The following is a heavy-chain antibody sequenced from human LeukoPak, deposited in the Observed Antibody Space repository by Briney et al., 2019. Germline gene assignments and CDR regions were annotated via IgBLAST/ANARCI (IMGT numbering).Heavy chain of an antibody. CDR3: ARGGWFGELLFDY. V-gene: IGHV3-20*04. J-gene: IGHJ4*02. Sequence: GGSLRLSCAASGFTFSSFPMTWVRLAPGKGLEWVSGINWNGGSTGYADSVKGRFTISRDNAKNSLYLQMNSLRAEDTALYYRARGGWFGELLFDYWGQGTLVTVSS. D-gene: IGHD3-10*01. CDR1: GFTFSSFP. CDR2: INWNGGST.